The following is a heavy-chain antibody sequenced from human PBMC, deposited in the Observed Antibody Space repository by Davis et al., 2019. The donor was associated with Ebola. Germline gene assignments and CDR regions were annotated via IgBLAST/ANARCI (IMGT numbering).Heavy chain of an antibody. J-gene: IGHJ6*02. V-gene: IGHV3-21*01. CDR3: VKTQFLEWSYGMDV. Sequence: PGGSLRLSCAASGFTFSSYSMNWVRQAPGKGLEWVSSISSSSSYIYYADSVKGRFTISRDNAKNSLYLQMSSLRADDTAVYYCVKTQFLEWSYGMDVWGQGTTVTVSS. CDR2: ISSSSSYI. D-gene: IGHD3-3*01. CDR1: GFTFSSYS.